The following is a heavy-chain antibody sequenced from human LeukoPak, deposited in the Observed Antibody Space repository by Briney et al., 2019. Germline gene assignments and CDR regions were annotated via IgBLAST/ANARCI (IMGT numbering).Heavy chain of an antibody. CDR3: AKGPLAVGVDY. CDR2: ISGSGGST. CDR1: GFTFSSYA. D-gene: IGHD6-19*01. J-gene: IGHJ4*02. V-gene: IGHV3-23*01. Sequence: GGSLRLSCAASGFTFSSYAMSWVCQAPGKGLEWVSAISGSGGSTYYADSVRGRFTISRDNSKNTLYLQMNSLRAEDTAVYYCAKGPLAVGVDYWGQGTLVTVSS.